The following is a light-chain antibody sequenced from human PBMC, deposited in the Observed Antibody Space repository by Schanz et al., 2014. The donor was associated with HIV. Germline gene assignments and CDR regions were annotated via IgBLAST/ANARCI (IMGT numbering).Light chain of an antibody. CDR2: GSS. J-gene: IGKJ2*01. CDR1: QSINNDY. CDR3: HQYGSSPPYT. V-gene: IGKV3-20*01. Sequence: EIVLTQSPGTLSLSPGEKATLSCKASQSINNDYLAWYQQKPGQAPRLLIYGSSSRATGIPDRFSGSGSGTDFTLTISRLEPEDFAVYYCHQYGSSPPYTFGQGTKLEIK.